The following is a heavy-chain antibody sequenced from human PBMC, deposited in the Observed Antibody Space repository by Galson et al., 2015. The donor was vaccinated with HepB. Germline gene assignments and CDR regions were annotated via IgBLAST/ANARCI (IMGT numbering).Heavy chain of an antibody. J-gene: IGHJ4*02. CDR3: AREVTWGSEYFGSGIYAYFDH. D-gene: IGHD3-10*01. CDR2: IYYTGST. CDR1: GGSISSGGNY. Sequence: TLSLTCTVSGGSISSGGNYWSWIRQHPGKGLEWIGYIYYTGSTYYSPSLESRASISLDTSKNLFSLKMNSVTAADTAVYYCAREVTWGSEYFGSGIYAYFDHWGQGILVTVSS. V-gene: IGHV4-31*03.